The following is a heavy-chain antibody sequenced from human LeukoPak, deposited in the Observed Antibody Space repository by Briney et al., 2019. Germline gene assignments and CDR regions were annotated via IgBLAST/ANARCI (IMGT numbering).Heavy chain of an antibody. Sequence: PGGSLRLSCAASGFTFSTYWMSWVRQAPGKGLEWVANIKQDGSEKYYVDSVKGRFTISRDNAKNSLYLQMNSLRAEDTAVYYCARGRYSITIFGVVKDYYFDYWGQGTLVTVSS. CDR2: IKQDGSEK. V-gene: IGHV3-7*01. J-gene: IGHJ4*02. D-gene: IGHD3-3*01. CDR3: ARGRYSITIFGVVKDYYFDY. CDR1: GFTFSTYW.